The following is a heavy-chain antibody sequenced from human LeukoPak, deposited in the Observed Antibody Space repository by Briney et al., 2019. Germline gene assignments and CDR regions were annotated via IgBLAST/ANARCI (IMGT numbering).Heavy chain of an antibody. J-gene: IGHJ4*02. CDR1: GFTLSSYA. Sequence: GGSLRLSCAASGFTLSSYAMSWVRQGPGKGLEWVSAISVSGNTYHADSVKGRFTISRDSSKNTLYLQMNGLRAEDAAVYYCAKAPVTTCSGAYCYPFDYWGQGTLVTVSS. V-gene: IGHV3-23*01. D-gene: IGHD2-15*01. CDR3: AKAPVTTCSGAYCYPFDY. CDR2: ISVSGNT.